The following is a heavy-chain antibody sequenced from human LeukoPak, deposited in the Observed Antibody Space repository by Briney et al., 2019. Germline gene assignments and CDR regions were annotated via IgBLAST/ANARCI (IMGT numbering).Heavy chain of an antibody. V-gene: IGHV3-30*14. CDR1: GFTFSSYA. D-gene: IGHD3-16*01. Sequence: GGSLRLSCAASGFTFSSYAIHWVRQAPGKGLEWVAVISFDGTDAFYADSVKGRFTISRDNSKNTLYLQMNSLRAEDTAVYYCAKGYDHHNWFDPWGQGTLVTVSS. CDR3: AKGYDHHNWFDP. CDR2: ISFDGTDA. J-gene: IGHJ5*02.